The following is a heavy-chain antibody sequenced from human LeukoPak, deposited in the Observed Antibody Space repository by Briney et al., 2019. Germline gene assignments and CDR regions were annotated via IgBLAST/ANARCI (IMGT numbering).Heavy chain of an antibody. CDR1: EFTFSSYG. Sequence: SGGSLRLSCAASEFTFSSYGMHWVRQAPGKGLEGVAVISYDGINKYYEDSVKGRFTISRDNSKNTLYLQMNSLRDEDTAVYYCARDQHGYSSRGFDYWGQGTLVTVSS. D-gene: IGHD6-13*01. CDR2: ISYDGINK. V-gene: IGHV3-30*03. J-gene: IGHJ4*02. CDR3: ARDQHGYSSRGFDY.